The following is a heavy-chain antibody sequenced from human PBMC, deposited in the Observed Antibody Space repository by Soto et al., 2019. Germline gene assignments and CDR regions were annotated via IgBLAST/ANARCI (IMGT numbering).Heavy chain of an antibody. D-gene: IGHD1-7*01. CDR3: ARERGGLEGWNYVKWCAP. V-gene: IGHV4-4*07. CDR1: GDIISSAS. CDR2: IYTSGGT. Sequence: LSGPLALTCAVSGDIISSASWSWIRQPAGKVLEWIGRIYTSGGTHHNPSLNSQITLPVDTSKNQFSLKLSSVTAADTAVYYCARERGGLEGWNYVKWCAPWGQRTRVTV. J-gene: IGHJ5*02.